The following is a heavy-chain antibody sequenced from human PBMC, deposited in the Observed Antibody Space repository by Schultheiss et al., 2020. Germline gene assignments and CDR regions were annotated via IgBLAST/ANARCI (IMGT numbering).Heavy chain of an antibody. CDR3: ARDMVRGVIFDY. CDR2: IYTSGST. Sequence: SQPLSLTCTVSGGSISSYYWSWIRQPAGKGLEWIGRIYTSGSTNYNPSLKSRVTISVDTSKNQFSLKLSSVTAADTAVYYCARDMVRGVIFDYWGQGTLVTVAS. D-gene: IGHD3-10*01. J-gene: IGHJ4*02. V-gene: IGHV4-4*07. CDR1: GGSISSYY.